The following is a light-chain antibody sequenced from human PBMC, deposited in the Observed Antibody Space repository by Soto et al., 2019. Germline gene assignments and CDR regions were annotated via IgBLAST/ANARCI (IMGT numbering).Light chain of an antibody. J-gene: IGKJ1*01. CDR3: KQYGRT. CDR1: QSVRSN. CDR2: GAS. Sequence: EIVMTQSPATLSVSPLEIATLSCRASQSVRSNLAWYQHKTGQAPRLLIYGASTRATGIPDRFSGSGSGTDFSLTISRMEPEDSAVYFCKQYGRTFGQGTKVDI. V-gene: IGKV3-15*01.